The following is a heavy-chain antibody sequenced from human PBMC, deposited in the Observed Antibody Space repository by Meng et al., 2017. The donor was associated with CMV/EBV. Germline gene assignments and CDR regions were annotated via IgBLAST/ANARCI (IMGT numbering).Heavy chain of an antibody. Sequence: SETLSLTCTVSGGSISSSSYYWGWIRQPPGKGLEWIGSIYYSGSTYYNPSLKSRVTISVDTSKNQFSLKLSSVTAADTAVYYCARLDGDGGQDYWGQGTLVTAPQ. CDR3: ARLDGDGGQDY. D-gene: IGHD5-24*01. V-gene: IGHV4-39*01. CDR2: IYYSGST. J-gene: IGHJ4*02. CDR1: GGSISSSSYY.